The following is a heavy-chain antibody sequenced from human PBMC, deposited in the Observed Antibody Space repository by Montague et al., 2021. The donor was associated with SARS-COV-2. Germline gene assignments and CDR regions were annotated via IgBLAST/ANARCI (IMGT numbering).Heavy chain of an antibody. D-gene: IGHD6-13*01. V-gene: IGHV3-7*01. CDR1: GFTFSTYW. CDR3: ARDPVEQQQLVHSLDY. J-gene: IGHJ4*02. Sequence: SLRLSCAASGFTFSTYWMTWVRQAPGKGLEWVANIKQDGSAHYYXXSLRGRFTVSRDNAKKSLFLQMNSLRAEDTAVYFCARDPVEQQQLVHSLDYWGQGTLVIVSS. CDR2: IKQDGSAH.